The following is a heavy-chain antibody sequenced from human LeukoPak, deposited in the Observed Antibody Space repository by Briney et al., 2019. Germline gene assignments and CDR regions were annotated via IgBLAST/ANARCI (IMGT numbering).Heavy chain of an antibody. V-gene: IGHV4-59*01. CDR3: ARDEINYGLGSYFDF. J-gene: IGHJ4*02. D-gene: IGHD3-10*01. Sequence: PSETLSLTCTVSGDSIRTYHWNWIRQSPGKGLEWIGSAHYSGSGNHNPSLKSRLTISVDTSKNQVSLKLSSITAADTAVYYCARDEINYGLGSYFDFWGQGTLVTVSS. CDR2: AHYSGSG. CDR1: GDSIRTYH.